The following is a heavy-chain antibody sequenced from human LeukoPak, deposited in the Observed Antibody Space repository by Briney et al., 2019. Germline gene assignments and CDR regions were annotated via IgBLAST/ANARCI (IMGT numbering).Heavy chain of an antibody. V-gene: IGHV3-53*01. CDR3: ARESTLGWFDP. Sequence: PGGSLGLSCTVSGFIVSNNYMNWVRQAPGKGLEWVSVINSGGSTYYADSVKGRFTISRDNFKNTLYLQMNSLRAEDTAVYYCARESTLGWFDPWGQGTLVTVSS. J-gene: IGHJ5*02. CDR1: GFIVSNNY. CDR2: INSGGST.